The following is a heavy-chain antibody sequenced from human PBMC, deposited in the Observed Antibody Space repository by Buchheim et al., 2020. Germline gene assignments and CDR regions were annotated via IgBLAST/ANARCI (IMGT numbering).Heavy chain of an antibody. CDR1: GFTFSSYG. J-gene: IGHJ6*02. Sequence: QVQLVESGGGVVQPGRSLRLSCAASGFTFSSYGMHWVRQAPGKGLEWVAVISYDGSNKYYADSVKGRFTISRDNSKNTLYLQMNSLRAEDTAVYYCAKDLCYYDSSGEFYYYYYGMDVWGQGTT. V-gene: IGHV3-30*18. CDR2: ISYDGSNK. CDR3: AKDLCYYDSSGEFYYYYYGMDV. D-gene: IGHD3-22*01.